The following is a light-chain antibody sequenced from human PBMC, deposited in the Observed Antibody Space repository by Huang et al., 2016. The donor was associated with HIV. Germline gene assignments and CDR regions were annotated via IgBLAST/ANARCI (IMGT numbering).Light chain of an antibody. CDR3: QQYNNWPPT. CDR1: QSVSSN. Sequence: EVVMTQSPATLSVSPGESDTLSCRASQSVSSNVAWYQKKLGQAPRLLIYRASTRATGIPARFSGRGSGTEFTLTINSLQSEDFAVYYCQQYNNWPPTFGQGTKVEVK. CDR2: RAS. J-gene: IGKJ1*01. V-gene: IGKV3-15*01.